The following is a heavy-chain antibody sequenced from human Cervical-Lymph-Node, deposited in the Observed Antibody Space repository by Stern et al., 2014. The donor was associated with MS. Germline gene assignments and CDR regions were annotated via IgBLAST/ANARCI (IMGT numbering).Heavy chain of an antibody. D-gene: IGHD2-2*01. J-gene: IGHJ4*02. Sequence: QLQLQESGPGLVKPSQTLSLTCTVSGASISNGGYYWSWIRQHPGKGLEWIWYIYYSGSTYYNPSLQSRVTIAGDTAKSLFSLRLSSVTAADTAVYYCVSYAPTTKSFDNWGQGTLVTVSS. CDR2: IYYSGST. CDR1: GASISNGGYY. CDR3: VSYAPTTKSFDN. V-gene: IGHV4-31*03.